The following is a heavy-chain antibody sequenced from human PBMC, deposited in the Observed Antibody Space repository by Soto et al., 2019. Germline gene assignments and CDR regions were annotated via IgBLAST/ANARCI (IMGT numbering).Heavy chain of an antibody. V-gene: IGHV4-31*03. CDR1: GASISSGRSY. J-gene: IGHJ4*02. CDR2: MFYSGST. Sequence: PSETLSLTCTVSGASISSGRSYWSWIRQHLGKGLEWIGYMFYSGSTDYHPSLKSRVNISADTSKNQFSLRLTSVTPADTAVYYCARDNGYGHFDSWDQGTLVTVSS. CDR3: ARDNGYGHFDS. D-gene: IGHD5-12*01.